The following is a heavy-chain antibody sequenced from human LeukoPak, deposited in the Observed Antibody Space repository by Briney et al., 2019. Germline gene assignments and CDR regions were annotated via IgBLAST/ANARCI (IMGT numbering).Heavy chain of an antibody. J-gene: IGHJ3*02. CDR2: IYHSGST. D-gene: IGHD1-26*01. V-gene: IGHV4-30-2*01. CDR1: GGSISSGGYY. Sequence: SQTLFLTCTVSGGSISSGGYYWSWIRQPPGKGLEWIGYIYHSGSTYYNPSLKSRVTISVDRSKNQFSLKLSSVTAADTAVYYCARDLRWELPRDAFDIWGQGTMVTVSS. CDR3: ARDLRWELPRDAFDI.